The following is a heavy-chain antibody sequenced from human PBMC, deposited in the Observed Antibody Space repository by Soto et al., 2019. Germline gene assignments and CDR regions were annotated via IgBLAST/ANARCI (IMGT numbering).Heavy chain of an antibody. CDR1: GASISTRDYF. CDR2: IFYSGST. D-gene: IGHD5-12*01. V-gene: IGHV4-31*03. J-gene: IGHJ6*02. CDR3: TRDSTMTSTWRGLDV. Sequence: SETLSLTCTVSGASISTRDYFGGWVRQRPGEGLEWIGYIFYSGSTYYNPSLQSRLTISVDTSKNQFSLSLTSVTAADTAIYYCTRDSTMTSTWRGLDVWGQGTTVTVSS.